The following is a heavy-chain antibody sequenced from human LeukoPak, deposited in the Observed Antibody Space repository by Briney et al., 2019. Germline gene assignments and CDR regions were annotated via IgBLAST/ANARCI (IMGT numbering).Heavy chain of an antibody. CDR2: IYYSGST. CDR1: GGSITSVSHF. D-gene: IGHD5-12*01. J-gene: IGHJ4*02. CDR3: ARRFRRGYDFVSGGHYFDY. V-gene: IGHV4-39*01. Sequence: SETLSLTCAVSGGSITSVSHFWAWIRQPPGRGLEWIGNIYYSGSTYYNPSLKSRVTLSVDTSKNQFSLNMTSVTASDSAVYYCARRFRRGYDFVSGGHYFDYWGQGILVTVSS.